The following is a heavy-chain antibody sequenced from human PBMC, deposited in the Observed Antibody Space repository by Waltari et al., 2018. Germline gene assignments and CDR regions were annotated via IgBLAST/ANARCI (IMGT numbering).Heavy chain of an antibody. Sequence: QVQLQESGPGLVKPSETLSLTCTVSGGSISSYYWSWLRQPPGKGLEWIGYIYYSGSTNYNPSLTSRVTISVDTSKNQFSLKLSSVTAADTAVYYCARDRRYSGSYYGVDPWGQGTLVTVSS. J-gene: IGHJ5*02. CDR1: GGSISSYY. CDR2: IYYSGST. CDR3: ARDRRYSGSYYGVDP. D-gene: IGHD1-26*01. V-gene: IGHV4-59*01.